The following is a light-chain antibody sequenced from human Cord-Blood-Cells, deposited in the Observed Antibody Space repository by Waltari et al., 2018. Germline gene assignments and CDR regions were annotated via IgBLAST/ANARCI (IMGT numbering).Light chain of an antibody. CDR1: QSISSG. Sequence: DIQITQSPSTLSAFVGDRVTITCRASQSISSGLAWYQQKPGKAPKLLIYDACSLESGVPSRFSGSGSGTEFTLTISSLQPDDVSTYYCQQYNSYWTFGQGTKVEIK. V-gene: IGKV1-5*01. CDR2: DAC. CDR3: QQYNSYWT. J-gene: IGKJ1*01.